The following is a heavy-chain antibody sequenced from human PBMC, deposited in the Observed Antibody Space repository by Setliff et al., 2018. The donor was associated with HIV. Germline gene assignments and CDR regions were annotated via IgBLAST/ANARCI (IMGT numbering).Heavy chain of an antibody. D-gene: IGHD3-10*01. J-gene: IGHJ3*02. Sequence: PSETLSLTCAVYGGSFSGYYWSWIRQTPGKGLEWIGEINHSGSTTYNPSLKSRVTISIDTLKNQFSLRLNTVTAADTTVYYCARSRVEIRHYGSGSPRAFDIWGQGTMVTVSS. V-gene: IGHV4-34*01. CDR2: INHSGST. CDR1: GGSFSGYY. CDR3: ARSRVEIRHYGSGSPRAFDI.